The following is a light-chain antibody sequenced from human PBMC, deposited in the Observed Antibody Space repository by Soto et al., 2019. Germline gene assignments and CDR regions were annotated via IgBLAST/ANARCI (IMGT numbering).Light chain of an antibody. CDR1: TGAVTSDFV. CDR2: STS. J-gene: IGLJ2*01. CDR3: LLYDGGTRV. V-gene: IGLV7-43*01. Sequence: QTVVTQEPSLTVSPGGTVTLTCASSTGAVTSDFVPNWFQQKPGQTPRPLIYSTSNKHTWTPDRFSGSLLGGKAALTLSGVQPDDEAEYYCLLYDGGTRVFGGGTKATVL.